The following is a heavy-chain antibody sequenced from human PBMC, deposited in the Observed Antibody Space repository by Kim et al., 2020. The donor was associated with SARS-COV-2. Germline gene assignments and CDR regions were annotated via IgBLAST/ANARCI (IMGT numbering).Heavy chain of an antibody. J-gene: IGHJ6*02. Sequence: GGSLRLSCAASGFTFSDYFMTWIRQAPGKGLEWLSYISSTSTYTNYADSVKGRFTISRDNAKNSLYLQMNSLRAEDTAVYYCARDTTTAAADNYYYYGMDVWRQGTTVTVPS. CDR1: GFTFSDYF. V-gene: IGHV3-11*06. CDR3: ARDTTTAAADNYYYYGMDV. CDR2: ISSTSTYT. D-gene: IGHD6-13*01.